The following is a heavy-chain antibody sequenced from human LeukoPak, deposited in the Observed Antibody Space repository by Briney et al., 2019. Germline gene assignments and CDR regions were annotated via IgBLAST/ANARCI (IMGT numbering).Heavy chain of an antibody. J-gene: IGHJ4*02. CDR2: MNPNSGNT. CDR3: ARRHGRCSDGSCYYPDY. D-gene: IGHD2-15*01. V-gene: IGHV1-8*01. Sequence: ASVKVSCNASGYTFTSYDINWVRQATGQGLEWMGWMNPNSGNTGYAQKFQGRVTMTRNSSITTAYMELSSLRSEDTAVYYCARRHGRCSDGSCYYPDYWGQGTLVTVSS. CDR1: GYTFTSYD.